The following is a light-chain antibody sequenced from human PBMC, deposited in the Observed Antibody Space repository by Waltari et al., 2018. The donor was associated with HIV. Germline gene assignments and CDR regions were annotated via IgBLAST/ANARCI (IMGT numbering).Light chain of an antibody. CDR3: AAWDDNLIGLV. Sequence: QSVLTQPPSASGTPGQRVTISCSGSSSNIGSNLVDWYKQLPGTAPKPLIYSNNQRPSGVPDRFSGSKSGTAASLAISGLQSEDEADYYCAAWDDNLIGLVFGGGTKVTVL. V-gene: IGLV1-44*01. CDR2: SNN. CDR1: SSNIGSNL. J-gene: IGLJ3*02.